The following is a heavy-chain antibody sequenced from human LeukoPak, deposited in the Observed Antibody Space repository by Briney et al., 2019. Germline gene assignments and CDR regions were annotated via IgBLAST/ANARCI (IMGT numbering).Heavy chain of an antibody. Sequence: GGSLRLSCAASGFTFSSYGMHWVRQAPGKGLEWVAFIRYDGSNKYYADSVKGRFTISRDNSKNTLYLQMNSLRAEDTAVYYCARDFVHTIFGVVTPTDAFDIWGQGTMVTVST. V-gene: IGHV3-30*02. CDR1: GFTFSSYG. J-gene: IGHJ3*02. CDR2: IRYDGSNK. CDR3: ARDFVHTIFGVVTPTDAFDI. D-gene: IGHD3-3*01.